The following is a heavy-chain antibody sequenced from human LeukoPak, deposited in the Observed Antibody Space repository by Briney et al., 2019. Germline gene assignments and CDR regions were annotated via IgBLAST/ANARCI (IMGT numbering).Heavy chain of an antibody. V-gene: IGHV3-33*01. CDR3: VREGDGAPRRFDY. J-gene: IGHJ4*02. CDR1: GFTFSDFG. CDR2: IWYDGSKE. D-gene: IGHD3-16*01. Sequence: GGSLRLSCAASGFTFSDFGMHWVRQAPGKGLEWVAMIWYDGSKEYYMESVKGRFTISRDNSKNTLHLQMNSLRAEDSAVYYCVREGDGAPRRFDYWGQGTLVTVSS.